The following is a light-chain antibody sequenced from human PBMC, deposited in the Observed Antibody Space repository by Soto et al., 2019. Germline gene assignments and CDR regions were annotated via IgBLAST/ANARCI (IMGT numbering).Light chain of an antibody. Sequence: IVMTQPPATLSVSPGESATLSCRASQNIYYNVAWYQHRPGQAPRLLIYRASTRATGVPARFSGSGSGTEFTLTISSLQSEDFTVYSCLQYHNLWAFGQGTKV. V-gene: IGKV3-15*01. CDR1: QNIYYN. CDR2: RAS. CDR3: LQYHNLWA. J-gene: IGKJ1*01.